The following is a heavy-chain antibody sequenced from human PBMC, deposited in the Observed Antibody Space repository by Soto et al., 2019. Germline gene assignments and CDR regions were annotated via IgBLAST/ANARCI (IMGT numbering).Heavy chain of an antibody. V-gene: IGHV1-69*13. CDR1: GGTFSRYA. CDR3: ARDVLPIGTDSNYFGN. Sequence: ASVKVSCKASGGTFSRYAITWVRHAPGQGLEWMGGIIPIFGTTNYAQKFQGRVTITADESTSTAYMEFSSLKSEDTAVYFCARDVLPIGTDSNYFGNWGPGTLVTVSS. J-gene: IGHJ4*02. D-gene: IGHD1-1*01. CDR2: IIPIFGTT.